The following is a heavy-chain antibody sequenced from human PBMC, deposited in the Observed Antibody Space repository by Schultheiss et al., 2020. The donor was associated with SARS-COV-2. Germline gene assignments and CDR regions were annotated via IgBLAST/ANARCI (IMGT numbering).Heavy chain of an antibody. CDR2: ISSSSSYI. CDR3: AKDRFVLRFLGWFDP. Sequence: GGSLRLSCAASGFTFSSYSMNWVRQAPGKGLEWVSSISSSSSYIYYADSVKGRFTISRDNAKNSLYLQMNSLRAEDTAVYYCAKDRFVLRFLGWFDPWGQGTLVTVSS. D-gene: IGHD3-3*01. V-gene: IGHV3-21*01. CDR1: GFTFSSYS. J-gene: IGHJ5*02.